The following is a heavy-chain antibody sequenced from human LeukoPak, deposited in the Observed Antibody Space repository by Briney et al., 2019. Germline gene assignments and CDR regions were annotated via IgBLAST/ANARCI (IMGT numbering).Heavy chain of an antibody. D-gene: IGHD3-16*01. CDR3: ARGVGLDY. Sequence: SETLSLTCTVSGGSISSGSYYWSWIRQPAGKGLEWIGRTYTSGSTNYNPSLKSRVTISVDTSKNQFSLKLSSVTAADTAVYYCARGVGLDYWGQGTLVTVSS. V-gene: IGHV4-61*02. CDR1: GGSISSGSYY. CDR2: TYTSGST. J-gene: IGHJ4*02.